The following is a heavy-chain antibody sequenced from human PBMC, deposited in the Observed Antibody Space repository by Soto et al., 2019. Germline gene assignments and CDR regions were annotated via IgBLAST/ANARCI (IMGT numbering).Heavy chain of an antibody. Sequence: GGSLRLSCAASGFTFSSYSMNWVRQAPGKGLEWVSYISSSSSTIYYADSVKGRFTISRDNAKNSLYLQMNSLRAEDTAVYYCARVRLLVATKDYYYMDVWGKGTSVTVSS. V-gene: IGHV3-48*01. CDR3: ARVRLLVATKDYYYMDV. CDR1: GFTFSSYS. CDR2: ISSSSSTI. J-gene: IGHJ6*03. D-gene: IGHD5-12*01.